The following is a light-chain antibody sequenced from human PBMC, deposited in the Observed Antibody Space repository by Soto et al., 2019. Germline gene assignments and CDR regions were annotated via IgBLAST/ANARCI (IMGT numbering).Light chain of an antibody. Sequence: EIVLTQSPGTLSLSPGERATLSCRASQTVAKNYLAWYQQQPGQAPRLLIYDASTRATGIPDRFTGSGSATDFTLTINRLEPESFAVYSCQQYASATLTFGGGTKVEIK. CDR3: QQYASATLT. J-gene: IGKJ4*01. CDR1: QTVAKNY. CDR2: DAS. V-gene: IGKV3-20*01.